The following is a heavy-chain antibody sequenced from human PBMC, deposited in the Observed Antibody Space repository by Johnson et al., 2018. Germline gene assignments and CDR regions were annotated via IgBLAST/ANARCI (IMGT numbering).Heavy chain of an antibody. CDR3: ARPNTAMVYYYYGMDV. D-gene: IGHD5-18*01. CDR2: ISSSSSYI. CDR1: GFTFSSYS. J-gene: IGHJ6*02. Sequence: VQLVQSGGGLVKPGGSLRLSCAASGFTFSSYSMNWVRQAPGKGLEWVSSISSSSSYIYYADSVKGRFTISRDNAKNSLYLQMNSLRADDTAVYYCARPNTAMVYYYYGMDVWGQGTTVTVSS. V-gene: IGHV3-21*01.